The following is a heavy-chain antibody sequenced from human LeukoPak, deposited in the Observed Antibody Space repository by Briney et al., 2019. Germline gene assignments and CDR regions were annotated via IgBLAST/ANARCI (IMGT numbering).Heavy chain of an antibody. CDR2: IYSSGST. Sequence: GGSLRLSCAASGFTFSSYEMNWVRQAPGKGLEWVSLIYSSGSTYNVDSVRGRFTISRDNSKNTLYLQMNRLRDEDTAVYYCARTNMVRKSGYFDYWGQGTLVTVSS. V-gene: IGHV3-53*01. J-gene: IGHJ4*02. D-gene: IGHD3-10*01. CDR3: ARTNMVRKSGYFDY. CDR1: GFTFSSYE.